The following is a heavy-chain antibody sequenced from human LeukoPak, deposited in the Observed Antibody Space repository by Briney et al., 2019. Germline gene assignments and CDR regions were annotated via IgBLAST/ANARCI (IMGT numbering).Heavy chain of an antibody. CDR3: ARSDGMRWFDP. J-gene: IGHJ5*02. CDR2: IYYSGST. Sequence: SETLSLTCTVSGGSINNYYWSWIRQPPGKGLEWIGYIYYSGSTNYNPSLKSRVTISVDTSKNQFSLKLSSVTAADTAVYYCARSDGMRWFDPWGRGTLVTVSS. CDR1: GGSINNYY. V-gene: IGHV4-59*08.